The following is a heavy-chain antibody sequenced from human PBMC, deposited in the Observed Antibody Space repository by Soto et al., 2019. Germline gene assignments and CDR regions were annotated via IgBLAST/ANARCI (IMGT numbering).Heavy chain of an antibody. D-gene: IGHD4-17*01. Sequence: LRLSCAASGLIFSDVWVTWVRQAPGKGLEWVGRIKTKPDDGTIDYAAPVRGRFTISRDDSKNTLYLQMTSLTPDDTGVYNCTTFNLRVGLWGPGNLVHVS. J-gene: IGHJ1*01. V-gene: IGHV3-15*01. CDR3: TTFNLRVGL. CDR1: GLIFSDVW. CDR2: IKTKPDDGTI.